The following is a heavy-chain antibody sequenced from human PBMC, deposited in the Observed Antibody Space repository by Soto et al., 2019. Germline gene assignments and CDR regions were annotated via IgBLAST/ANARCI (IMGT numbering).Heavy chain of an antibody. CDR3: ARRLYYDSSGFEGGGMDV. CDR2: IYYSGST. V-gene: IGHV4-39*01. CDR1: GGSITSTSYY. Sequence: PSDTLSLTCIVSGGSITSTSYYWGWIRQPPGKGLEWIGSIYYSGSTYYNPSLKSRVTISVDTSKNQFSLKLSSVTAADTAVYYCARRLYYDSSGFEGGGMDVWGQGTTVT. J-gene: IGHJ6*02. D-gene: IGHD3-22*01.